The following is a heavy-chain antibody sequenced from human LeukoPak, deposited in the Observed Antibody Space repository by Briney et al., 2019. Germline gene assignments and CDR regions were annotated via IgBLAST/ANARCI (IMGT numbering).Heavy chain of an antibody. CDR3: ARVPYDILTGTHDY. CDR1: GYTFTSYG. J-gene: IGHJ4*02. Sequence: GASVKVSCKASGYTFTSYGISWVRQAPGQGLEWMGWISAYNGNTNYAQKLQGRVTMTTDTSTSTAYMELRSLRSDDTAVYYCARVPYDILTGTHDYWGQGTLVTVSS. V-gene: IGHV1-18*01. CDR2: ISAYNGNT. D-gene: IGHD3-9*01.